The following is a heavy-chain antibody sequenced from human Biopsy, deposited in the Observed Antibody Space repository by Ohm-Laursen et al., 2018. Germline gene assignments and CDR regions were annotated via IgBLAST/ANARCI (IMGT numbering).Heavy chain of an antibody. D-gene: IGHD3-9*01. J-gene: IGHJ2*01. Sequence: SHTLSFTCSVSGASVKTSGYFWAWIRQRPGKGLEWIGYISYNERTHYNPSLTSRLAISFDTSNNRISLQLRSVSVADTAVYYCVREPKTGTAEAWYFDLWGRGSPVTVPS. CDR2: ISYNERT. CDR3: VREPKTGTAEAWYFDL. CDR1: GASVKTSGYF. V-gene: IGHV4-31*03.